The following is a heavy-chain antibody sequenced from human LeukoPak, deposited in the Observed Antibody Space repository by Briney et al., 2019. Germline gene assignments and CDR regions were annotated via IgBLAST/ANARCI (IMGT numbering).Heavy chain of an antibody. CDR2: ISTSSSYI. CDR3: ARGASVVAGSDNALDI. J-gene: IGHJ3*02. CDR1: GFTSSSFS. D-gene: IGHD6-19*01. Sequence: PGGSLRLSCTASGFTSSSFSMNWVRQAPGKGLEWVSSISTSSSYIYYADSVKGRFTISRDNARKSLYLQMNSLRAEDTAVYYCARGASVVAGSDNALDIWGQGTMVTVSS. V-gene: IGHV3-21*01.